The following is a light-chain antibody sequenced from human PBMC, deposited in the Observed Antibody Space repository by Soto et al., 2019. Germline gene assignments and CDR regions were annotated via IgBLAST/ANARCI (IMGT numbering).Light chain of an antibody. CDR1: QSVSSSY. CDR2: GAS. V-gene: IGKV3-20*01. Sequence: EIVLTQSPGTLSLSPGERATLSCRASQSVSSSYLAWYQQKTGQAPRLLIYGASSRATGLPDRFGGSGSGTDFTLTISRLEPEDFAVSYCQQYGSSLWTFGQGPKVEI. CDR3: QQYGSSLWT. J-gene: IGKJ1*01.